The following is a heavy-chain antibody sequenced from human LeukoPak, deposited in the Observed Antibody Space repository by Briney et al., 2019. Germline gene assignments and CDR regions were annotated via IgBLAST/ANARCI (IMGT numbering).Heavy chain of an antibody. D-gene: IGHD3-16*01. J-gene: IGHJ4*02. CDR3: AKDRDVWGSLLDY. CDR2: ISGSGYTT. V-gene: IGHV3-23*01. CDR1: GFTFSTYG. Sequence: GGTLRLSCAASGFTFSTYGMSWVRQAPGKGLEWVSAISGSGYTTYYADSVKGRFTISRDNSKNTLYLQMHSLRAEDAAVYYCAKDRDVWGSLLDYWGQGTLVTVS.